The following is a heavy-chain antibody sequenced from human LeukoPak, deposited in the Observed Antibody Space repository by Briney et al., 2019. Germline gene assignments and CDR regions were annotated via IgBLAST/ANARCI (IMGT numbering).Heavy chain of an antibody. CDR3: ATHRGYSSSWYYFDY. CDR1: GCSISSYY. J-gene: IGHJ4*02. D-gene: IGHD6-13*01. V-gene: IGHV4-4*09. Sequence: ETLTLTCTVSGCSISSYYRSWIRQPPGKGLEWIGYIYTSGSTKYNPSPKSRVAISVDPSKNQCSLKLSSVTAAYATVYYCATHRGYSSSWYYFDYWGQGTLVTVS. CDR2: IYTSGST.